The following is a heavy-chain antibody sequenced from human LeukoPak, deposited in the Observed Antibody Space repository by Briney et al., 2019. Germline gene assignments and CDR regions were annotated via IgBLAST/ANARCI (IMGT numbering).Heavy chain of an antibody. CDR3: ARHYPYYYDSSGYGAFDI. D-gene: IGHD3-22*01. J-gene: IGHJ3*02. V-gene: IGHV4-59*08. CDR2: IYYSGST. CDR1: GGSISSYY. Sequence: SETLSLTCTVSGGSISSYYWSWIRQPPGKGLEWIGYIYYSGSTNYNPSLKSRVTISVDTSKNQFSLKLSSVTAADTAVYYCARHYPYYYDSSGYGAFDIWGQGTMVTVSS.